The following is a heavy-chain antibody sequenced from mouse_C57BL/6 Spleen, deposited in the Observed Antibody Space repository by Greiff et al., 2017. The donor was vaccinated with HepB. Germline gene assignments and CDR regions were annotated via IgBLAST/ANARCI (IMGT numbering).Heavy chain of an antibody. CDR1: GFTFSSYA. Sequence: DVMLVESGEGLVKPGGSLKLSCAASGFTFSSYAMSWVRQTPEKRLEWVAYISSGGDYIYYADTVKGRFTISRDNARNTLYLQMSSLKSEDTAMYYCTRDYYGSSSSWYFDVWGTGTTVTVSS. V-gene: IGHV5-9-1*02. CDR2: ISSGGDYI. CDR3: TRDYYGSSSSWYFDV. D-gene: IGHD1-1*01. J-gene: IGHJ1*03.